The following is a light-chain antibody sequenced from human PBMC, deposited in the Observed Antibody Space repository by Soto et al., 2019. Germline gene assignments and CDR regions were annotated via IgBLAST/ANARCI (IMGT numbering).Light chain of an antibody. CDR1: QNVDRA. V-gene: IGKV3-15*01. CDR3: QQYRHWPPLT. Sequence: EIVMTQSPATLSVSPGETATLSCRASQNVDRAVAWYQHKPGQAPRLLIVGASCSATGVPGRFSGGGSGTDFTLTISSLQSEDFAVYYCQQYRHWPPLTFGGGTAVEIK. J-gene: IGKJ4*01. CDR2: GAS.